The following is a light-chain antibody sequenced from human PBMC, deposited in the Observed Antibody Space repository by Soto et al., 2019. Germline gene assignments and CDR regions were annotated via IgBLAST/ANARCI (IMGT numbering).Light chain of an antibody. V-gene: IGKV3-11*01. Sequence: VVTQSPPTLSLSKGERATLSCRTSLSVSSYLAWYQQKAGQAPRLLIYDASNRATGIPARFTGSGSGTDFNLTISTLEPEDFAVYYCQQRQYWPPITFGQGTRLEIK. CDR1: LSVSSY. CDR2: DAS. J-gene: IGKJ5*01. CDR3: QQRQYWPPIT.